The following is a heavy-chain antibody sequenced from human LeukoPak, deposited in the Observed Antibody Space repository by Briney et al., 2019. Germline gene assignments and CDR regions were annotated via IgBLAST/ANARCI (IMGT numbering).Heavy chain of an antibody. CDR1: GFTLGIYW. J-gene: IGHJ4*02. CDR2: IKQDGTLK. D-gene: IGHD7-27*01. CDR3: GGLGRETTRFDR. Sequence: PGGSLRLSCAPSGFTLGIYWMSWVRQAPGRGLDWVATIKQDGTLKNYVDSVKGRFTTSRDNPENSLYLQMDSLRPEDTAMYYFGGLGRETTRFDRWGQGALVTVSS. V-gene: IGHV3-7*01.